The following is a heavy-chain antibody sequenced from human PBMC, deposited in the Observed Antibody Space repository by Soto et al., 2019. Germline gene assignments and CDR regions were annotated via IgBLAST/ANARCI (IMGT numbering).Heavy chain of an antibody. CDR3: ASRGIAAAGIWFDP. J-gene: IGHJ5*02. Sequence: SETLSLTCAVYGGSFSGYYWIWIRQPPGKGLEWIGEINHSGSTNYNPSLKSRVTISVDTSKNQFSLKLSSVTAADTAVYYCASRGIAAAGIWFDPWGQGTLVTVSS. CDR2: INHSGST. D-gene: IGHD6-13*01. V-gene: IGHV4-34*01. CDR1: GGSFSGYY.